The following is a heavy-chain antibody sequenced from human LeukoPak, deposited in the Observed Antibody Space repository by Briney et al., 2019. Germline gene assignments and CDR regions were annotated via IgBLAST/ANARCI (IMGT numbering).Heavy chain of an antibody. CDR2: MNPNSGNT. V-gene: IGHV1-8*01. D-gene: IGHD6-6*01. Sequence: ASVKVSCKASGYTFTSYDINWVGQATGQGLEWMGWMNPNSGNTGYAQKFQGRVTMTRNTSISTAYMELSSLRSEDTAVYYCARGARVAARPYYYYGMDVWGQGTTVTVSS. CDR3: ARGARVAARPYYYYGMDV. CDR1: GYTFTSYD. J-gene: IGHJ6*02.